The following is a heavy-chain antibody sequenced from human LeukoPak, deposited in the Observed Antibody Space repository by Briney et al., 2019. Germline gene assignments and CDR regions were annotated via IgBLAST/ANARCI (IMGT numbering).Heavy chain of an antibody. CDR3: ARDPVAVAGRYYYYYGMDV. J-gene: IGHJ6*04. V-gene: IGHV1-3*01. D-gene: IGHD6-19*01. CDR2: INAGNGNT. Sequence: GASVKVSCKASGYTFTSYAMHWVGQAPGQRLEWMGWINAGNGNTKYSQKFQGRVTITRDTSASTAYMELSSLRSEDTAVYYCARDPVAVAGRYYYYYGMDVWGKGTTVTVSS. CDR1: GYTFTSYA.